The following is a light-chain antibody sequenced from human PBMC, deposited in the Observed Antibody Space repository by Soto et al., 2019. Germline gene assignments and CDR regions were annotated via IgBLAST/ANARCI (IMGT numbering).Light chain of an antibody. Sequence: VWTQSPGTLSLSPGERATLSCRASQSVTSTYLAWYQQKPGQAPRLLIYGASSRATGVPDRFSGSGSGTDFTLTISRLEPEDFAVYFCHHYASTFGQGTKVEIK. J-gene: IGKJ1*01. CDR2: GAS. V-gene: IGKV3-20*01. CDR3: HHYAST. CDR1: QSVTSTY.